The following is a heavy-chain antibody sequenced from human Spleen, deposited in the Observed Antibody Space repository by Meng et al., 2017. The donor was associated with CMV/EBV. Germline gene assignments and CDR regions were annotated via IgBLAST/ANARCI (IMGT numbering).Heavy chain of an antibody. CDR1: SISSSTYY. D-gene: IGHD2-2*01. Sequence: SISSSTYYWGWIRQPPGKGLEWIGSIHYSGSSYYNPSLKSRVTISVDTSKNQFSLKVRSVTAADTAVYSCARLACSTSTCQYYFDYWGLGTLVTVSS. CDR2: IHYSGSS. J-gene: IGHJ4*02. V-gene: IGHV4-39*01. CDR3: ARLACSTSTCQYYFDY.